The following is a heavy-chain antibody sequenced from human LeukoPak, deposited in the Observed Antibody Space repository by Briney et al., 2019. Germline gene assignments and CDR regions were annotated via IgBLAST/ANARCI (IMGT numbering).Heavy chain of an antibody. V-gene: IGHV4-39*01. CDR3: ARHQAGIAADAFDV. CDR2: IYYSGST. Sequence: GSLRLSCAASGFTFSSYRMSWVRQPPGKGLEWIGTIYYSGSTYHNPSLKSRVTISVDTFKNQFSLRLTSVTAADTAVYYCARHQAGIAADAFDVWGQGTMVTVSS. J-gene: IGHJ3*01. D-gene: IGHD6-13*01. CDR1: GFTFSSYR.